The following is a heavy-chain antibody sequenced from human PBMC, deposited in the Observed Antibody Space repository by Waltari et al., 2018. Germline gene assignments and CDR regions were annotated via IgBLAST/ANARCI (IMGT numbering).Heavy chain of an antibody. Sequence: QVQLQESGPGLLKPSQTLSLTCTVSGGSISSGSYYWSWIRQPAGKGLEWIGRIYTSGSTNYNPSLKSRVTISVDTSKNQFSLKLSSVTAADTAVYYCARGRPVGATINYFDYWGQGTLVTVSS. V-gene: IGHV4-61*02. CDR1: GGSISSGSYY. CDR2: IYTSGST. D-gene: IGHD1-26*01. CDR3: ARGRPVGATINYFDY. J-gene: IGHJ4*02.